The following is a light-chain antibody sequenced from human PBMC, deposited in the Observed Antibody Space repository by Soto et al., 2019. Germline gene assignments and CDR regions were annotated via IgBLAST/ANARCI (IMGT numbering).Light chain of an antibody. V-gene: IGKV3-15*01. CDR1: QSVSSN. J-gene: IGKJ1*01. CDR2: GAS. Sequence: EIVMTQSPATLSVSPGERATLSCRASQSVSSNLACYQQKPGQAPRILIYGASTRATGIPARFSGSGSGTEFTRTICSLQSEDFAVYYCQQYTNWPCTFGQGNKLDIK. CDR3: QQYTNWPCT.